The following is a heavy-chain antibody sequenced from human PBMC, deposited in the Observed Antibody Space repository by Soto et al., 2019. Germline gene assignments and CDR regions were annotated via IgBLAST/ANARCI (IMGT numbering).Heavy chain of an antibody. CDR3: AIDGPYSYYLVWLAP. CDR2: IKSRTDGGTT. D-gene: IGHD1-26*01. CDR1: GFTFTNAW. Sequence: GGSLRLSCAASGFTFTNAWMNWVRQAPGKGLEWVGRIKSRTDGGTTDYAAPVKGRFTISRDDSKNTLYLQMNSLKTEDTAVYSRAIDGPYSYYLVWLAPSRQGTRVTVCS. J-gene: IGHJ5*02. V-gene: IGHV3-15*07.